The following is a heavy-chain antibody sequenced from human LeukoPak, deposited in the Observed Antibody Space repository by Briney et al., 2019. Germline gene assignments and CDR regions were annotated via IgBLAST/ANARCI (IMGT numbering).Heavy chain of an antibody. Sequence: PSETLSLTCSVSGDSIFSDYFWGWIRQPPGKGLEWIGEINHGGSTNYNPSLKSRVTLSVDTSKNQFSLKLTSVTAADTAVYYCARDGYSTPDVWGQGTTVTVSS. D-gene: IGHD6-13*01. CDR1: GDSIFSDYF. CDR2: INHGGST. J-gene: IGHJ6*02. CDR3: ARDGYSTPDV. V-gene: IGHV4-34*01.